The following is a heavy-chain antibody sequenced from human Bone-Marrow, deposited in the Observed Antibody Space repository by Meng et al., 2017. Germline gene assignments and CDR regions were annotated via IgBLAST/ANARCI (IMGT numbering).Heavy chain of an antibody. V-gene: IGHV4-59*12. CDR2: IRHSGSA. J-gene: IGHJ5*02. D-gene: IGHD3-16*01. CDR1: GGSITNYY. Sequence: QVQLQESGPGLVKPSETLFLTCTVSGGSITNYYWTWFRQPPGKRLEWIGYIRHSGSAAYDHSLKSRVTISVDTSKNQFSLKLSSVTAADTAVYYCARDLNAGGILVSWGQGTLVTVSS. CDR3: ARDLNAGGILVS.